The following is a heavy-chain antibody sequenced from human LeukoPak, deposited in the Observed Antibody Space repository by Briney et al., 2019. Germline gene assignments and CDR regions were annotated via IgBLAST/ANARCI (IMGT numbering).Heavy chain of an antibody. Sequence: GGSLRLSCAASGFTFSSYSMNWVRQAPGKGLEWVAFIRYDGSNKYYADSVKGRFTISRDNSKNTLYLQMNSLRAEDTAVYYCAKERVDFWSGYCPLDYWGQGTLVTVSS. V-gene: IGHV3-30*02. CDR1: GFTFSSYS. D-gene: IGHD3-3*01. J-gene: IGHJ4*02. CDR3: AKERVDFWSGYCPLDY. CDR2: IRYDGSNK.